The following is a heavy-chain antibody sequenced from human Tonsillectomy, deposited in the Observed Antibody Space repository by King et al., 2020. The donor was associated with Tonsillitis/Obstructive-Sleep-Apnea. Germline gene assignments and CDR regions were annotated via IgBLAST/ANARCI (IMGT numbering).Heavy chain of an antibody. V-gene: IGHV1-18*01. CDR3: ARDLDEVMFSPGYEGFRGECEY. Sequence: VQLVESGGEVRRPGASVKVSCKASGYTFSNYGVSWVRQAPGQGLEWMGWISAHTGDTDYAQMLQGRVTLTTDIYTSTAYMELRSLRSDDTAVYYCARDLDEVMFSPGYEGFRGECEYWGQGTLVTVSS. D-gene: IGHD3-16*01. J-gene: IGHJ4*01. CDR1: GYTFSNYG. CDR2: ISAHTGDT.